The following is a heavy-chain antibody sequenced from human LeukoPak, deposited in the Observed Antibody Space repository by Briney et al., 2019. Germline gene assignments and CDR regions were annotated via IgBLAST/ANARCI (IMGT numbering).Heavy chain of an antibody. D-gene: IGHD1-7*01. CDR3: ANPGVWNYVGVDY. CDR2: IDGSGYTT. CDR1: GFPFSTYG. V-gene: IGHV3-23*05. J-gene: IGHJ4*02. Sequence: GGSLRLSCGASGFPFSTYGMIWVRQAPGKGPEWVSGIDGSGYTTKYADSVKGRFTISRDNSKNTLYLQMNSLRAEDTAVYYCANPGVWNYVGVDYWGQGTLVTVSS.